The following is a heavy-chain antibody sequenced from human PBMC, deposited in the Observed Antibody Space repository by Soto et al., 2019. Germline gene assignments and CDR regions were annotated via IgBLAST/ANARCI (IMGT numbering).Heavy chain of an antibody. D-gene: IGHD2-8*01. J-gene: IGHJ6*02. CDR1: GGSISSSSYY. CDR2: IFYSGST. V-gene: IGHV4-39*01. CDR3: ARLGGYCTTSCYGYYAMDV. Sequence: PSETLSLTCTVSGGSISSSSYYWGWIRQPPGKGLEWIGSIFYSGSTYYNPSLKSRVTISVDTSKNQFSLKVSSVTAADTAVYYCARLGGYCTTSCYGYYAMDVWGQGTTVTVSS.